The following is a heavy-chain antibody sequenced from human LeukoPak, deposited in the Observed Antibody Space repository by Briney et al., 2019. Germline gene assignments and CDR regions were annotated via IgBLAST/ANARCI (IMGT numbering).Heavy chain of an antibody. D-gene: IGHD5-24*01. CDR1: GFNFDNFA. J-gene: IGHJ4*02. Sequence: PGGSLRLSCVVSGFNFDNFAMHWVRQPLGKGLEWVAVISHDARTKYYADSMKGRITIFRDNSKNTLFLQMNNLRTEDTAVYFCARPSPPGDGYNPPDHWGQGTLVTVSS. CDR3: ARPSPPGDGYNPPDH. V-gene: IGHV3-30*04. CDR2: ISHDARTK.